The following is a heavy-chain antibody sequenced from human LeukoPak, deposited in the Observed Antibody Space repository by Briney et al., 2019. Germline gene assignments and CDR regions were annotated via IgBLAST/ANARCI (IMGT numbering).Heavy chain of an antibody. V-gene: IGHV3-23*01. CDR3: ARIGYSSSCFDY. D-gene: IGHD6-13*01. J-gene: IGHJ4*03. Sequence: PGGSLRLSCAASAFTFSAYGMSWVRQVPGKGLEWVSGIDYIGGKKYYVDSVKGRFTISRDNAKNSLYLQMNSLRAEDTAVYYCARIGYSSSCFDYWGQGTLVTVSS. CDR1: AFTFSAYG. CDR2: IDYIGGKK.